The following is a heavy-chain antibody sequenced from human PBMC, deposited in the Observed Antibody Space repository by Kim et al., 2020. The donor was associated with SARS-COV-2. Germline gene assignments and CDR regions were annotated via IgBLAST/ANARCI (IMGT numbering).Heavy chain of an antibody. V-gene: IGHV1-2*05. D-gene: IGHD3-10*01. CDR1: GYTFTEYY. CDR3: ARGGSTHIYGMDAFDI. J-gene: IGHJ3*02. CDR2: INPNRGGQ. Sequence: ASVKVSCKASGYTFTEYYMHWVRQAPGKGFEWMGRINPNRGGQNFAQKFQGRDTMTRDTSIGTAYMELSRLRSDDTVVYYCARGGSTHIYGMDAFDIWGQGTMVTVSS.